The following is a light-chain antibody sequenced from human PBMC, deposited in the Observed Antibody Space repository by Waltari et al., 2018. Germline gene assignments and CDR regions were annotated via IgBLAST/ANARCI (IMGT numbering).Light chain of an antibody. CDR2: DAS. V-gene: IGKV1-33*01. Sequence: DIHMTQSPSSLSASVGDRVTITCQASQDINNYLNWYQQKPGKAPKLLIYDASNLETGVTSRFSGSGSGTYFTFTISSLQPEDIATFYCQQYEDLPFTFGGGTKVDIK. CDR1: QDINNY. J-gene: IGKJ4*01. CDR3: QQYEDLPFT.